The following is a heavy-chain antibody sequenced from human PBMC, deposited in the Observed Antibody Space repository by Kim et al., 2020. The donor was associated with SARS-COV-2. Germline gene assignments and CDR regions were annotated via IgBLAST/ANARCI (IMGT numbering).Heavy chain of an antibody. D-gene: IGHD3-10*01. CDR3: ARLGSLVRGLYYYHGMDV. J-gene: IGHJ6*02. CDR1: GYSFTSYW. CDR2: IYPGDSDT. V-gene: IGHV5-51*01. Sequence: GESLKISCKGSGYSFTSYWIGWVRQMPGKGLEWMGIIYPGDSDTRYSPSFQGQVTISADKSISTAYLQWSSLKASDTAIYYCARLGSLVRGLYYYHGMDVWGHGTTVTVSS.